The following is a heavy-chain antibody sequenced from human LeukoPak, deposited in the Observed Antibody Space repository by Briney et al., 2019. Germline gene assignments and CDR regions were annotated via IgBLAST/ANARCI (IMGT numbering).Heavy chain of an antibody. Sequence: GGSLRLSCAASGLTFSSYGMHWVRQAPGKRLEWVAFIRYDGSNKYYADSVKGRFTISRDNSKNTLYLQMNSLRAEDTAVYYCARDGLRGSSWYPGGFDPWGQGTLVTVSS. CDR1: GLTFSSYG. D-gene: IGHD6-13*01. CDR3: ARDGLRGSSWYPGGFDP. V-gene: IGHV3-30*02. J-gene: IGHJ5*02. CDR2: IRYDGSNK.